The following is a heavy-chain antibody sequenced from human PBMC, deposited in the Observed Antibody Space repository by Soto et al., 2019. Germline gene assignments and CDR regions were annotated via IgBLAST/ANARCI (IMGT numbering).Heavy chain of an antibody. J-gene: IGHJ4*02. V-gene: IGHV3-21*01. CDR1: GFTFRRNN. CDR2: ISSSGDYL. Sequence: PGGSLRLSCAASGFTFRRNNMNWVRQAPGKGLEWVASISSSGDYLYYADSVKGRFIISRDNFQNSLFLQMNNLRADDTAVYYCVRGVDDDDGAAAPWVVFENGGQGTPVTVS. CDR3: VRGVDDDDGAAAPWVVFEN. D-gene: IGHD6-25*01.